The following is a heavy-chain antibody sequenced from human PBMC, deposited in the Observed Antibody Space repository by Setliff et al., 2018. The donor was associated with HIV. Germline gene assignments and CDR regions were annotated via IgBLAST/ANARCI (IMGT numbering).Heavy chain of an antibody. D-gene: IGHD2-2*01. CDR1: GGPISNYY. V-gene: IGHV4-59*12. Sequence: PSETLSLTCTVSGGPISNYYWSWIRQHPGKGLEWIGYVYHTATTYFNPSLKSRITISVDTSKNQFSLKLGFVTAADTAVYYCARGESTTWDLAEYFQHWGHGTLVTVSS. CDR2: VYHTATT. CDR3: ARGESTTWDLAEYFQH. J-gene: IGHJ1*01.